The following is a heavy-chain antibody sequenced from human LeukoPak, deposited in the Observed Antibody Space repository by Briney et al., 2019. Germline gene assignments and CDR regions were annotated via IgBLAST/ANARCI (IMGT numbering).Heavy chain of an antibody. J-gene: IGHJ6*02. CDR1: GYTFSSYG. CDR2: IGAYNGNT. V-gene: IGHV1-18*01. Sequence: GASVKVSCKTSGYTFSSYGISWVRQAPGQGLEWMGWIGAYNGNTNYAQKLQGRVTMTTDTSTSTAYMELRSLRSDDTAVYYCARSPTWSDYYQGLGMDVWGQGTTVTVSS. D-gene: IGHD3-3*01. CDR3: ARSPTWSDYYQGLGMDV.